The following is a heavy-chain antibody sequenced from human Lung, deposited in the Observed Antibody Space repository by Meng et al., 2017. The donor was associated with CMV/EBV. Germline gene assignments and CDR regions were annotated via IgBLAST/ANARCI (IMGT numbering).Heavy chain of an antibody. D-gene: IGHD4-17*01. V-gene: IGHV3-30-3*01. Sequence: GGSXRLXCAASGFTFSSYIMHWVRQAPGKGLEWVAVISHDGSNKYYADPVKGRFTISRDNSKNTLYLQMNSLRAEDTARYYCATRMTTVTTGDYWGQGTMVTVSS. CDR3: ATRMTTVTTGDY. CDR2: ISHDGSNK. J-gene: IGHJ4*02. CDR1: GFTFSSYI.